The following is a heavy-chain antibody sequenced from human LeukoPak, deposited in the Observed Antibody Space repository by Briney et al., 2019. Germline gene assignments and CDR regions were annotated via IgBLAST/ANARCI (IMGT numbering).Heavy chain of an antibody. Sequence: GRSLRLSCAASGFTFSSYAMHWVRQAPGKGLEWVAVISYDGSNKYYADSVKGRFTISRDNSKNTLYLQMNSLRAEDTAVYYCAKDLITGSTSQLLWDYWGQGTLVTVSS. CDR1: GFTFSSYA. D-gene: IGHD2-2*01. V-gene: IGHV3-30-3*01. J-gene: IGHJ4*02. CDR3: AKDLITGSTSQLLWDY. CDR2: ISYDGSNK.